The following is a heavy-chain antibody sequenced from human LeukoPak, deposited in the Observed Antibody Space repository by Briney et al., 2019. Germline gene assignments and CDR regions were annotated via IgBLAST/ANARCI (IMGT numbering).Heavy chain of an antibody. CDR3: ARAPIYSSGTDFDY. Sequence: GGSLRLSCAASGFTFSSYAMTWVRQAPGKGLEWVSVIYSGGSTYYADSVKGRFTISRDNSKNTLYLQMNSLRAEDTAVYYCARAPIYSSGTDFDYWGQGTLVTVSS. CDR2: IYSGGST. D-gene: IGHD6-25*01. V-gene: IGHV3-53*01. J-gene: IGHJ4*02. CDR1: GFTFSSYA.